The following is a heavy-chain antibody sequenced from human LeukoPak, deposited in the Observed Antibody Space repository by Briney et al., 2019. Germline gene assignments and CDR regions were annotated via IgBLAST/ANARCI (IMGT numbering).Heavy chain of an antibody. J-gene: IGHJ6*03. CDR3: ARDSRRWELQNYYYYMDV. CDR2: INPSGGST. CDR1: GYTFTSYY. D-gene: IGHD3-10*01. V-gene: IGHV1-46*01. Sequence: ASVKVSCKASGYTFTSYYMHWVRQAPGQGLEWMGIINPSGGSTSYAQKFQGRVSMTRDTSTSTVYMELSSLRSEDTAVYYCARDSRRWELQNYYYYMDVWGKGTTVTISS.